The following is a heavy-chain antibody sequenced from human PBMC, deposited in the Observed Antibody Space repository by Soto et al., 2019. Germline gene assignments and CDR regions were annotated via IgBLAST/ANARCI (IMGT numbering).Heavy chain of an antibody. CDR3: ARANYYGSGSPVSYYYYYGMDV. D-gene: IGHD3-10*01. Sequence: SVKVSCKASGGTFSSYAISWVRQAPGQGLEWMGGIIPIFGTANYAQKFQGRVTITADESTSTAYMELSSLRSEDTAVYYCARANYYGSGSPVSYYYYYGMDVWGQGTTVTVSS. CDR1: GGTFSSYA. J-gene: IGHJ6*02. CDR2: IIPIFGTA. V-gene: IGHV1-69*13.